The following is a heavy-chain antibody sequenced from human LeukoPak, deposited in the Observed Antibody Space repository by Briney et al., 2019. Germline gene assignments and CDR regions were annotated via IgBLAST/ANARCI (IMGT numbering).Heavy chain of an antibody. CDR1: GYTFTSYY. CDR3: ARYTIFGEWFDP. V-gene: IGHV1-46*01. D-gene: IGHD3-3*01. J-gene: IGHJ5*02. CDR2: INPSGGST. Sequence: ASVTVSCKASGYTFTSYYMHWVRQAPGQGLEWMGIINPSGGSTIYAQTFQGRVTMTRDMSTSTVYMELSSLRSDDTAVYYCARYTIFGEWFDPWGQGTLVTVSS.